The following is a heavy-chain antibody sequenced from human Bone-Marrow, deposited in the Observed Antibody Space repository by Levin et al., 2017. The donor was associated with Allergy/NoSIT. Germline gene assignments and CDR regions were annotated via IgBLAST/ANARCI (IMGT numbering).Heavy chain of an antibody. CDR1: GYTFTSYG. Sequence: ASVKVSCKASGYTFTSYGISWVRQAPGQGLEWMGWISAYNGNTNYAQKLQGRVTMTTDTSTSTAYMELRILRSDDTAVYYCARGLNYDFWSGSTPNYFDYWGQGTLVTVSS. D-gene: IGHD3-3*01. CDR2: ISAYNGNT. CDR3: ARGLNYDFWSGSTPNYFDY. J-gene: IGHJ4*02. V-gene: IGHV1-18*01.